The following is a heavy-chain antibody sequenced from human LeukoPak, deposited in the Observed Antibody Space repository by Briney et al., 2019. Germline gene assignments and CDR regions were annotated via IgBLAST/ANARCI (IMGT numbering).Heavy chain of an antibody. Sequence: GGSLRLSCAASGFTFSSYWMSWVRQAPGKGLEWVANIKQDGSEKYYVDSVKGRFTISRDNAKNSLNLQMNSLRAEDTAVYYCARGYCSSTSCYTPFDYWGQGTLVTVSS. CDR1: GFTFSSYW. J-gene: IGHJ4*02. V-gene: IGHV3-7*01. D-gene: IGHD2-2*02. CDR3: ARGYCSSTSCYTPFDY. CDR2: IKQDGSEK.